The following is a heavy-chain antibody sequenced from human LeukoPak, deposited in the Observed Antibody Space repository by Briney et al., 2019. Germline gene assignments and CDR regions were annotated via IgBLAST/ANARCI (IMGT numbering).Heavy chain of an antibody. V-gene: IGHV3-48*03. Sequence: GGSLRLSCAASGFTFSSYEMNWVRQAPGKGLEWVSYISSSGSTIYYADSVKGRFTISRDNAKNSLYLQMNSLRAEDTAVYYCARDRRSSGWYGWYFDLWGRGTLVTVSS. CDR3: ARDRRSSGWYGWYFDL. J-gene: IGHJ2*01. CDR1: GFTFSSYE. CDR2: ISSSGSTI. D-gene: IGHD6-19*01.